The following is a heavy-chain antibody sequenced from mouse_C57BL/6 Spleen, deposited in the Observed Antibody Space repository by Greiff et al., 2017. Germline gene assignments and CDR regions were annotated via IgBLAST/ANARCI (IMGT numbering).Heavy chain of an antibody. CDR2: INPYNGGT. CDR3: ARGELYYGNYGYAMDY. CDR1: GYTFPDYY. Sequence: EVQLQQSGPVLVKPGASVKMSCKASGYTFPDYYMNWVKQSHGKSLEWIGIINPYNGGTSYNQKFTGKATLTVYTYSSTAYMELNSLTSAASAVYYCARGELYYGNYGYAMDYGGQGTSVTVSS. V-gene: IGHV1-19*01. J-gene: IGHJ4*01. D-gene: IGHD2-1*01.